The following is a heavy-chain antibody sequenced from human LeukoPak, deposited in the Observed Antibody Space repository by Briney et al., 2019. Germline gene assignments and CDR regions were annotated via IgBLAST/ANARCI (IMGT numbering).Heavy chain of an antibody. CDR1: GGSIDSGGYY. J-gene: IGHJ3*02. Sequence: PSETLSLTCTVSGGSIDSGGYYWSWIRQHPGKGLEWIGYIYYSGSTYYNPSLKSRVTISVDTSKNQFSLKLSSVTAADTAVYYCARTPGAATAQDDAFDIWGQGTMVTVSS. CDR2: IYYSGST. V-gene: IGHV4-31*03. D-gene: IGHD2-21*02. CDR3: ARTPGAATAQDDAFDI.